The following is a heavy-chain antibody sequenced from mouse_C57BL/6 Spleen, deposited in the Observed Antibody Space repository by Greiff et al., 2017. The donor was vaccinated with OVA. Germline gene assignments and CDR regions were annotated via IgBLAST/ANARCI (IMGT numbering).Heavy chain of an antibody. CDR2: IDPETGGT. CDR3: TRRGIFAY. V-gene: IGHV1-15*01. CDR1: GYTFTDYE. J-gene: IGHJ3*01. Sequence: QVHVKQSGAELVRPGASVTLSCKASGYTFTDYEMHWVKQTPVHGLEWIGAIDPETGGTAYNQKFKGKAILTADKSSSTAYMELRSLTSEDSAVYYCTRRGIFAYWGQGTLVTVSA.